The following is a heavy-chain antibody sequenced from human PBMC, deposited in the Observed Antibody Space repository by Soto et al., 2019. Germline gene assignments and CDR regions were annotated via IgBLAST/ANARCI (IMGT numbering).Heavy chain of an antibody. CDR3: ARAFYGGYAAYYYGMDV. V-gene: IGHV4-38-2*01. D-gene: IGHD4-17*01. CDR1: GYSIGSASY. Sequence: PSETLSLTCAVSGYSIGSASYWGWIRQSPGKGLEWIGNIYHSGTTYYNPSLESRVTISVDTSNNHFSLKLNSVSAADTAVYYCARAFYGGYAAYYYGMDVWGQGTTVTVSS. CDR2: IYHSGTT. J-gene: IGHJ6*02.